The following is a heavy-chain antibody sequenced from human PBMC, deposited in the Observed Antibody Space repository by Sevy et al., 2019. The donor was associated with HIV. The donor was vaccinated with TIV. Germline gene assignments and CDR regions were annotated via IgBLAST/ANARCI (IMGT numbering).Heavy chain of an antibody. J-gene: IGHJ3*02. CDR1: GYSVSDLS. CDR2: DDPEDGET. CDR3: ATSPDYYDSSRDAFDI. V-gene: IGHV1-24*01. D-gene: IGHD3-22*01. Sequence: ASVKVSCKVSGYSVSDLSIHWVRQAPGKGLEWMGGDDPEDGETIYAQKFQGRVTMTEETSTDTAYMELSSLRSEDTAVYYCATSPDYYDSSRDAFDIWGQGTMVTVSS.